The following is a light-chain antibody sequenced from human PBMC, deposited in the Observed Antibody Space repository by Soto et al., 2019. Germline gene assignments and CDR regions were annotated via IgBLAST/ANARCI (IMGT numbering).Light chain of an antibody. J-gene: IGKJ4*01. V-gene: IGKV3-15*01. CDR1: HRVSSY. CDR3: QQYNNWPLT. CDR2: GAS. Sequence: EILMTQSPATLSVSPGESAPLSCRASHRVSSYLAWYQQKPGQAPRLLIYGASTRATGIPARFSGSGSGTVFTLTISSLQSEDFAVYFCQQYNNWPLTFGGGTKVEIK.